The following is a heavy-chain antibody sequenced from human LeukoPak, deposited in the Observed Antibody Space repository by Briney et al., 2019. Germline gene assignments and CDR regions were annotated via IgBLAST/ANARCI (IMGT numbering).Heavy chain of an antibody. V-gene: IGHV1-18*01. CDR2: ISAYNGNT. J-gene: IGHJ5*02. Sequence: GASVKVSCKASGDAFSSYGISWVRQAPGQGLEWMGWISAYNGNTNYAQMVQGRVTMTTDTSTSTAYMEVRSLRSDDTAMYYCARDVGDIVTIPAAISVPWGQGTLVTVSS. CDR3: ARDVGDIVTIPAAISVP. CDR1: GDAFSSYG. D-gene: IGHD2-2*01.